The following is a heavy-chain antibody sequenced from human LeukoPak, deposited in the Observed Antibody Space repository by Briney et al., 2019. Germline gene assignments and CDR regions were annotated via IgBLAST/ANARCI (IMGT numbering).Heavy chain of an antibody. J-gene: IGHJ4*02. CDR1: GDSVSSVDYY. CDR3: ARVLRFYFDTTGYYFDH. D-gene: IGHD3-22*01. CDR2: MYYRGSA. V-gene: IGHV4-30-4*01. Sequence: PSETLSLTCAVSGDSVSSVDYYWGWVRQSPGKGLQWIGYMYYRGSAYYSPSLESRLSISIDTTKNQFSLTLRSVTAADTAVYYCARVLRFYFDTTGYYFDHWGQGTLVTVSS.